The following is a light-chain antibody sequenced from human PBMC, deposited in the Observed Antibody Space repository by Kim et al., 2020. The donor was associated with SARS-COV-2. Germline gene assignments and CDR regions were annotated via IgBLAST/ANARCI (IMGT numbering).Light chain of an antibody. Sequence: DIQMTQSPSSLSASVGDRVTITCRASQSINTYLNWYQQRPGKAPTLLIYAASSLQPGVPPRFSGSGSGTDFTLTITSPQPEDFATYFCPHSLSTPYTFRQGTKLA. J-gene: IGKJ2*01. CDR2: AAS. CDR3: PHSLSTPYT. V-gene: IGKV1-39*01. CDR1: QSINTY.